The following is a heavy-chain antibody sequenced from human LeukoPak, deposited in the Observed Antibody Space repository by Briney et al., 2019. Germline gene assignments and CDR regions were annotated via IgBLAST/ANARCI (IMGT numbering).Heavy chain of an antibody. Sequence: SGGSLRLSCAASGFTFSSHGMSWVRQAPGKGLEWVGFIRSKAYGGTTEYAASVKGRFTISRDDSKSIAYLQMNSLKTEDTAVYYCTRDHLFSFYGSGSYYPEPNYWGQGTLVTVSS. D-gene: IGHD3-10*01. CDR1: GFTFSSHG. CDR2: IRSKAYGGTT. V-gene: IGHV3-49*04. CDR3: TRDHLFSFYGSGSYYPEPNY. J-gene: IGHJ4*02.